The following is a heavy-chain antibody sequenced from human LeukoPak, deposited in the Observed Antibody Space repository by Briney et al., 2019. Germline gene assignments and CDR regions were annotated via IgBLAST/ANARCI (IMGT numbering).Heavy chain of an antibody. CDR3: TRGLRREQQLLRAFDD. CDR1: GYIFTSYG. CDR2: ISAYNGDT. D-gene: IGHD6-13*01. Sequence: ASVKVSCKASGYIFTSYGISWVRQAPGQGLEWMGWISAYNGDTNYAQKFQGRVSMTSNTSISTAYMELSSLRSEDTAVYYCTRGLRREQQLLRAFDDWGQGTLVTVSS. V-gene: IGHV1-8*02. J-gene: IGHJ4*02.